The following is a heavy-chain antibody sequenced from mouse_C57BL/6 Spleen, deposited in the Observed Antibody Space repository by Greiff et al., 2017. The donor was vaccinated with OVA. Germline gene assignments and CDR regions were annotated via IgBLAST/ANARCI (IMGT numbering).Heavy chain of an antibody. Sequence: EVQLQQSGPELVKPGASVKISCKASGYTFTDYYMNWVKQSHGKSLEWIGDINPNNGGTSYNQKFKGKATLTVDKSSSTAYMELRSLTSEDSAVYYCARIGGNPYYAMDYWGQGTSVTVSS. J-gene: IGHJ4*01. CDR1: GYTFTDYY. D-gene: IGHD2-1*01. CDR3: ARIGGNPYYAMDY. CDR2: INPNNGGT. V-gene: IGHV1-26*01.